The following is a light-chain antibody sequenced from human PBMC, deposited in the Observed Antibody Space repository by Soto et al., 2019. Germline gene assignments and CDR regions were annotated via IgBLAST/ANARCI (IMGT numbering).Light chain of an antibody. Sequence: QLVLTQSPSASASLGASVKLTCTLSSGHINYAIAWHLQQQEKGPRYLMKLNSDGSHRKGDGIPDRFSGSSSGTERYLTISSLQSEDEADYYCQTWGTGIQVFGGGTQLTVL. CDR3: QTWGTGIQV. CDR1: SGHINYA. V-gene: IGLV4-69*01. J-gene: IGLJ2*01. CDR2: LNSDGSH.